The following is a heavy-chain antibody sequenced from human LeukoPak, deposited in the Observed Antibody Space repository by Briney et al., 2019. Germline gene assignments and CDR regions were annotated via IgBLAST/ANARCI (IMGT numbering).Heavy chain of an antibody. Sequence: GGSLRLSCAASGFTFDDYAMHWVRQAPGKGLEWVSGISWNSGSIGYADSVKGRFTISRDNAKNSLYLQMNSLRAEDTALDYCAKDIRYDSSALGSWGQGTLVTVSS. CDR2: ISWNSGSI. V-gene: IGHV3-9*01. J-gene: IGHJ4*02. CDR3: AKDIRYDSSALGS. D-gene: IGHD3-22*01. CDR1: GFTFDDYA.